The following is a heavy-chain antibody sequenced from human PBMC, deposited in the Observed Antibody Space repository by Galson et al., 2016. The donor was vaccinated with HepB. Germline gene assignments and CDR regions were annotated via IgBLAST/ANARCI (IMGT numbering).Heavy chain of an antibody. CDR1: GYTFTRYH. D-gene: IGHD1-1*01. CDR2: IHPSGGST. CDR3: ARVGDWSDFHGFDY. Sequence: SVKVSCKASGYTFTRYHMHWVRQAPGQGLEWMGRIHPSGGSTRNVQKFQGRVTMTRDTSTNTVYMELSSLRSEDTALYYCARVGDWSDFHGFDYWGQGTLVTVSS. V-gene: IGHV1-46*01. J-gene: IGHJ4*02.